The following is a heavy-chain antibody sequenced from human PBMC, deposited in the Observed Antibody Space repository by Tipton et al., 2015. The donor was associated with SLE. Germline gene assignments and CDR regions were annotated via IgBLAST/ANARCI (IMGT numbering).Heavy chain of an antibody. CDR2: INSRSIYI. D-gene: IGHD2-2*01. Sequence: SLRLSCAASGFTFSSYSMNWVRQAPGKGPEWVASINSRSIYIYDAGSVRGRFTISRDNAKKSVYLQMNSLRVEDTAVYYCARSPDIVVVPAAKDYYYYMDVWGKGTTVTVSS. CDR3: ARSPDIVVVPAAKDYYYYMDV. CDR1: GFTFSSYS. V-gene: IGHV3-21*01. J-gene: IGHJ6*03.